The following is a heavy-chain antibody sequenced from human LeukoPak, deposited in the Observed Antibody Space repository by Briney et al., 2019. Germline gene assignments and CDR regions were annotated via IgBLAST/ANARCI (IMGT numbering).Heavy chain of an antibody. CDR2: IYSGGST. D-gene: IGHD5-24*01. CDR1: GFTVSSNY. Sequence: GGSLRLSCAASGFTVSSNYMSWVRQAPGKGLEWVSSIYSGGSTYYTDSVKGRFTISRDNSKTTLYLQMNSLRAEDTAVYYCARDLAGYNSFDYWGQGTLVTVSS. CDR3: ARDLAGYNSFDY. J-gene: IGHJ4*02. V-gene: IGHV3-66*01.